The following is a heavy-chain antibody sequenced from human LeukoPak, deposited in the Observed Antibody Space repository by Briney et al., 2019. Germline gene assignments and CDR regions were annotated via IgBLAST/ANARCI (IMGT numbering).Heavy chain of an antibody. J-gene: IGHJ4*02. CDR2: ISGDNGNT. Sequence: ASVKVSCKASGYTFISFGISWVRQAPGQGLEWMGWISGDNGNTNYAQELQGRVTMTTDTSTSTAYMELRSLRSDDTAVYYCARGGIVWFATTDYWGQGTLVTVSS. V-gene: IGHV1-18*01. CDR3: ARGGIVWFATTDY. CDR1: GYTFISFG. D-gene: IGHD3-10*01.